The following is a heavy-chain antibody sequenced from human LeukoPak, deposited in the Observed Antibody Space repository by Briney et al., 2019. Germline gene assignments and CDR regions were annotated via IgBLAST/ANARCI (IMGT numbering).Heavy chain of an antibody. Sequence: PGGSLRLSCAASGFTFSSFGIHWVRQAPGRGLEWVAIIWYDGSAKYFADSVKGRFTVSRDNSNNALYLQMDSLRAEDTAVYYCANWIGSSSRDYWGQGTLVTVSS. D-gene: IGHD6-6*01. CDR2: IWYDGSAK. CDR3: ANWIGSSSRDY. CDR1: GFTFSSFG. J-gene: IGHJ4*02. V-gene: IGHV3-33*06.